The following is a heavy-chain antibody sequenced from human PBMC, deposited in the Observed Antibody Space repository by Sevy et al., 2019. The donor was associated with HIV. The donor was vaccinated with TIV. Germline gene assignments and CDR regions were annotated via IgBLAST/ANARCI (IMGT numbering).Heavy chain of an antibody. D-gene: IGHD2-21*02. J-gene: IGHJ4*02. CDR3: SRDHPSTAPFDY. CDR1: GFTFSNFW. V-gene: IGHV3-7*03. Sequence: GGSMRLSCAASGFTFSNFWMSWVRQARGKGLEFVANIKQDASENFYADSVKGRFTISRDNAKNSLFLQMNNLRVEETAVYYCSRDHPSTAPFDYWGQGTLVTVSS. CDR2: IKQDASEN.